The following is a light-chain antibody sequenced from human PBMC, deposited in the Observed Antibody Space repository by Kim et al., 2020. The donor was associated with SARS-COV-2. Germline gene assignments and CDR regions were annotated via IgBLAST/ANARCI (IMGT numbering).Light chain of an antibody. CDR2: VGTAGIVG. Sequence: CSRSSEYYSYEVGWYQQGPRKGPRFVRRVGTAGIVGSKGDGIPDRFSVLGSGLNRYLTIKNIQEEDESDYDCGADHGSGSNFVWVFGGGTQLTVL. V-gene: IGLV9-49*01. CDR3: GADHGSGSNFVWV. CDR1: SEYYSYE. J-gene: IGLJ3*02.